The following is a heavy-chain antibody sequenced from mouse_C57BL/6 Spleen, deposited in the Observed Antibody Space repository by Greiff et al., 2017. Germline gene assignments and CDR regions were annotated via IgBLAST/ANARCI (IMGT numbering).Heavy chain of an antibody. V-gene: IGHV1-61*01. CDR3: AREGYYYGSSYHVAY. D-gene: IGHD1-1*01. CDR1: GYTFTSYW. CDR2: IYPSDSET. Sequence: QVQLQQPGAELVRPGSSVKLSCKASGYTFTSYWMDWVKQRPGQGLEWIGNIYPSDSETHYNQKFKDKATLTVDKSSSTAYMQLSSLTSEDSAVYYCAREGYYYGSSYHVAYWGQGTSVTVSS. J-gene: IGHJ4*01.